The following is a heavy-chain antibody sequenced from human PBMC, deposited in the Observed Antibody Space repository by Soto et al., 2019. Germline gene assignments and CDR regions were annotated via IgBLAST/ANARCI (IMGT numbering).Heavy chain of an antibody. CDR3: AQESGYDSD. CDR1: GFTFSSYG. D-gene: IGHD5-12*01. Sequence: QVQLVESGGGVVQPGRSLRLSCAASGFTFSSYGMHWVRQAPGKGLEWVAVISYDGSNKYYADSVKGRFTISRDNSKNTLYLQMNSLRAEATAVYYCAQESGYDSDWGQGTLVTVSS. J-gene: IGHJ4*02. V-gene: IGHV3-30*18. CDR2: ISYDGSNK.